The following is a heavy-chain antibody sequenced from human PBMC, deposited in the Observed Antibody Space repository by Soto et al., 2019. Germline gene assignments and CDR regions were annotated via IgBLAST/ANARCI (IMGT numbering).Heavy chain of an antibody. CDR2: ISSSSSYI. CDR1: GFTFSSYS. V-gene: IGHV3-21*01. D-gene: IGHD3-10*01. Sequence: PGGSLRLSCAASGFTFSSYSMNWVRQAPGKGLEWVSSISSSSSYIYYADSVKGRFTISRDNAKNSLYLQMNSLRAEDTAVYYCARDLHVMGSGNPPYYYGMDVWGQGTTVTVSS. CDR3: ARDLHVMGSGNPPYYYGMDV. J-gene: IGHJ6*02.